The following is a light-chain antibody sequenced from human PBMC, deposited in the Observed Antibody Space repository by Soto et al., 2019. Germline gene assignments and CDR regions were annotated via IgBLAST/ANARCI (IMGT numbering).Light chain of an antibody. J-gene: IGKJ1*01. Sequence: IPLTQSPSTLSGSLLYRVTNTCRASQTISSWLAWYQQKPGKAPKLLIYKASTLKSGVPSRFSGSGSGTEFTLTISSLQPDDFATYYCQHYNSYSEAFGQGTKV. V-gene: IGKV1-5*03. CDR2: KAS. CDR1: QTISSW. CDR3: QHYNSYSEA.